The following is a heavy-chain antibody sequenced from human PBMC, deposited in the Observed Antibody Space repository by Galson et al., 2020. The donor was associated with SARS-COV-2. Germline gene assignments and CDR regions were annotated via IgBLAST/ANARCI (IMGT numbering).Heavy chain of an antibody. Sequence: ASVKVSCKASGYTFTTYGISWVRQAPGQGLEWMGWSNTYNANTNYAQKVQGRVTMTTDTSTSTAYMELRSLTSDDTAVYYCARDWRPQNYDFWSGYYGYFDYWGQGTLVTVSS. J-gene: IGHJ4*02. V-gene: IGHV1-18*04. CDR1: GYTFTTYG. CDR2: SNTYNANT. CDR3: ARDWRPQNYDFWSGYYGYFDY. D-gene: IGHD3-3*01.